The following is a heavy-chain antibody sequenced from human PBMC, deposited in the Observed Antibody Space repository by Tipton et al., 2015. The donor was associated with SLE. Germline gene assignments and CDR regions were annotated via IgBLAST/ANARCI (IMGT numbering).Heavy chain of an antibody. CDR2: ISYDGSNK. V-gene: IGHV3-30-3*01. J-gene: IGHJ3*02. Sequence: SLRLSCAASGFIFSSYAMHWVRQAPGKGLEWVAVISYDGSNKYYANSVKGRFTISRDNSKNTLYLQMNSLGAEDSAVYYCARPVVPAVLDAFDMWGQGTMVTVSS. CDR1: GFIFSSYA. D-gene: IGHD2-2*01. CDR3: ARPVVPAVLDAFDM.